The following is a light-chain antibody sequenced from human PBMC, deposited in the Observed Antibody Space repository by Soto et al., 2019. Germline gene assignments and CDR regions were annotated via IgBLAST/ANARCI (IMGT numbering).Light chain of an antibody. CDR1: QGIRNY. CDR2: AAS. CDR3: QHYKSASFT. J-gene: IGKJ3*01. V-gene: IGKV1-27*01. Sequence: DIQMTQSPSSLSAAVGDRVTITCRASQGIRNYLAWYRQKPGKVPKLLIYAASTLQSGVPSRFSGGGSGTDFTLTISSLQPEDVATYYCQHYKSASFTFGPGTRVDFK.